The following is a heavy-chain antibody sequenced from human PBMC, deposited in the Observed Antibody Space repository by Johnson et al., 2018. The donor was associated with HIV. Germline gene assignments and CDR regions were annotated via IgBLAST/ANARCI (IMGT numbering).Heavy chain of an antibody. V-gene: IGHV3-13*01. CDR1: GFTFSSYD. Sequence: VQLVESGGGLVQPGGSLILSCAASGFTFSSYDMHWVRQATGKGLEWVSAIGTAGDTYYPGSVKGRFTISRENAKNSLYLQMNSLRAGDTAVYYCARGRAVGGEDAFDIWGQGTMVTVSS. J-gene: IGHJ3*02. CDR2: IGTAGDT. D-gene: IGHD6-19*01. CDR3: ARGRAVGGEDAFDI.